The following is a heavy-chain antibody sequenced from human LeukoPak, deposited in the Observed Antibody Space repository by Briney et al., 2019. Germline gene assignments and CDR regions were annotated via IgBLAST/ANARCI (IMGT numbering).Heavy chain of an antibody. CDR1: GYTFTSYG. Sequence: ASVRLSCKASGYTFTSYGISWVRQAPGQGLEWMGWISAYNGNINYAQTLQGRVTMTTDTSTSTAYMELRSLRSDDTAVYYCAREKTGPMVRGVTLDYWGQGTLVTVSS. J-gene: IGHJ4*02. D-gene: IGHD3-10*01. CDR3: AREKTGPMVRGVTLDY. CDR2: ISAYNGNI. V-gene: IGHV1-18*04.